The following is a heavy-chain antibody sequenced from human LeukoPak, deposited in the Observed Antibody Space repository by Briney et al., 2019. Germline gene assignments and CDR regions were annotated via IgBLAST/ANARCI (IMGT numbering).Heavy chain of an antibody. D-gene: IGHD3-22*01. J-gene: IGHJ4*02. Sequence: SETLSLTCAVYGGSFSGYYWSWIRQPPGKGLEWIGEINHSGSTNYNPSLKSRVTISVDTSKNQFSLKLSSVTVADTAVYYSARGGPPPYYYDSSGYYYFDYWGQGTLVTVSS. CDR2: INHSGST. CDR1: GGSFSGYY. V-gene: IGHV4-34*01. CDR3: ARGGPPPYYYDSSGYYYFDY.